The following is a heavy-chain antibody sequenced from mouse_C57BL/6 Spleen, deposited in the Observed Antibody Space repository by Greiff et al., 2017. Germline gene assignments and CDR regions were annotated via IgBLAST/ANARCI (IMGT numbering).Heavy chain of an antibody. CDR1: GFTFSSYG. CDR2: ISSGGSYT. J-gene: IGHJ2*01. V-gene: IGHV5-6*01. CDR3: ARCRTYRPPFYY. D-gene: IGHD2-12*01. Sequence: VQLKESGGDLVKPGGSLKLSCAASGFTFSSYGMSWVRQTPDKRLEWVATISSGGSYTYYPDSVKGRFTISRDNAKNTLYLQMSSLKSEDTAMYYCARCRTYRPPFYYWGQGTTLTASS.